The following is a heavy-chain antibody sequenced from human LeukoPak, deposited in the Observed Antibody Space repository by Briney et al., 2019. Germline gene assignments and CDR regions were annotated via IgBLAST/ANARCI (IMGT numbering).Heavy chain of an antibody. J-gene: IGHJ4*02. V-gene: IGHV3-43*01. CDR2: INRRGHT. CDR1: GFAFNEYA. Sequence: GGSLRLSCAASGFAFNEYAMHWVRQAPGKGLEWVSLINRRGHTFYADSVKGRFTISRDNSRNSVFLQMNSLRPEDTALYHCAKEVDCPSDCLFFHSWGQGTLVTVSS. D-gene: IGHD2-21*02. CDR3: AKEVDCPSDCLFFHS.